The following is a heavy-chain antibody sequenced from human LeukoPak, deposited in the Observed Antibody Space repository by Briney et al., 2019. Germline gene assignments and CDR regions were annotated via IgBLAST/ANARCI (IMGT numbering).Heavy chain of an antibody. CDR1: GGSISSGDYY. CDR3: AREGSYYYFDY. CDR2: IYDSGST. V-gene: IGHV4-30-4*08. Sequence: SQTLSLTCTVSGGSISSGDYYWSWIRQPPGKGLEWIGYIYDSGSTYYNPSLKSRVTISVDTSKKQFSLKLSAVTAADTAVYSCAREGSYYYFDYWGPGTLVPVSS. D-gene: IGHD1-26*01. J-gene: IGHJ4*02.